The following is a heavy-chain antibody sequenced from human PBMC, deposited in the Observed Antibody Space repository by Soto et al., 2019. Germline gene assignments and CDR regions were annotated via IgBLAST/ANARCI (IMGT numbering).Heavy chain of an antibody. J-gene: IGHJ4*02. CDR3: AKEDSSGYYYLDY. V-gene: IGHV3-23*01. CDR1: GFTFSSYA. D-gene: IGHD3-22*01. Sequence: EVQLLESGGGLVQPGGSLRLSCAASGFTFSSYAMSWVSQAPGKGLEWVSAISESGGTTYYPDSVKGRFTISRDNSKNTLYLQMNSLRAEDTAVYYCAKEDSSGYYYLDYWGQGTLVTVSS. CDR2: ISESGGTT.